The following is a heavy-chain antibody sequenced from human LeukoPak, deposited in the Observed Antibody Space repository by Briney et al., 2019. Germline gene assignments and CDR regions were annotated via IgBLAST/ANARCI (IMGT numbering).Heavy chain of an antibody. CDR2: IYHSGST. CDR3: ARALVTSAGV. J-gene: IGHJ6*04. D-gene: IGHD5-18*01. Sequence: SETLSLTCTVSGGSISSYYWSWIRQPPGKGLEWIGYIYHSGSTYYNPSLESRVTISVDRSKNLFSLKLSSVTAADTAVYYCARALVTSAGVWGKGTTVTVSS. V-gene: IGHV4-59*12. CDR1: GGSISSYY.